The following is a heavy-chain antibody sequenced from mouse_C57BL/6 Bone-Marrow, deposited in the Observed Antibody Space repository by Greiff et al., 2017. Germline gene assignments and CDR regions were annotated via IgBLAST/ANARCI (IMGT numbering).Heavy chain of an antibody. CDR3: ARSMGDY. D-gene: IGHD1-1*02. Sequence: QVQLKESGAELVRPGTSVKVSCKASGYAFTNYLIEWVKQRPGQGLEWIGVINPGSGGTNYNEKFKGKATLTADKSSSTAYMQLSSLTSEDSAVYFCARSMGDYWGQGTSVTVSS. CDR1: GYAFTNYL. V-gene: IGHV1-54*01. J-gene: IGHJ4*01. CDR2: INPGSGGT.